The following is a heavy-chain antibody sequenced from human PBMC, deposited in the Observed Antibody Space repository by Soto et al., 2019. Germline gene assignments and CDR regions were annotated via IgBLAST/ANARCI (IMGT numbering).Heavy chain of an antibody. CDR1: GFTFSSYA. CDR3: ARDQHSSGWYRFDY. V-gene: IGHV3-30-3*01. J-gene: IGHJ4*02. CDR2: ISYDGFNK. Sequence: PGGSLRLSCAASGFTFSSYAMHWVRQAPGKGPEWVAVISYDGFNKYYADSVKGRFTISRDNSKNTLYLQMNSLRAEDTAVYYCARDQHSSGWYRFDYWGQGTLVTVSS. D-gene: IGHD6-19*01.